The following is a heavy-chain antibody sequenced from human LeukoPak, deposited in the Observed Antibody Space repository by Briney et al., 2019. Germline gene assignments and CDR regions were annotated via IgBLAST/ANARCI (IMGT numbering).Heavy chain of an antibody. D-gene: IGHD3-10*01. CDR2: ITSSSSYM. CDR3: ARGFSGYYGSGAIGGIYNWFDP. J-gene: IGHJ5*02. CDR1: GFTFSTYS. Sequence: KSGGSLRLSCAASGFTFSTYSMNWVRQAPGKELEWVSSITSSSSYMYYADSLKGRFTISRDNAKNSLYLQMNSLRAEDTAVYYCARGFSGYYGSGAIGGIYNWFDPWGQGTLVTVSS. V-gene: IGHV3-21*01.